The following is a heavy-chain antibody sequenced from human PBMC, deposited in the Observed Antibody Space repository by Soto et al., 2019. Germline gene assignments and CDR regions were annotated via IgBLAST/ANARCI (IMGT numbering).Heavy chain of an antibody. D-gene: IGHD3-16*02. Sequence: GGSLRLSCAASGFTFSSYGMHWVRQAPGKGLEWVAVISYDGSNKYYADSVKGRFTISRDNSKNTLYLQMNSLRAEDTAVYYCAKDRVGVHLGELSLRVSDYFDYWGQGTLVTVSS. J-gene: IGHJ4*02. CDR2: ISYDGSNK. CDR3: AKDRVGVHLGELSLRVSDYFDY. CDR1: GFTFSSYG. V-gene: IGHV3-30*18.